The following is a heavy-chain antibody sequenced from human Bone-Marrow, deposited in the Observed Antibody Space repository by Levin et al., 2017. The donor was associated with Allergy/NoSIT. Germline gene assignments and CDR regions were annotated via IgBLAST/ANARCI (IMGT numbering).Heavy chain of an antibody. D-gene: IGHD6-13*01. J-gene: IGHJ5*01. CDR2: INPSGGST. CDR3: ARDVSIAAAGSWWFDS. V-gene: IGHV1-46*01. Sequence: GESLKISCKASGYTFISHHMHWVRQAPGQGLEWMGIINPSGGSTSYEQKFQGRVTMTRDTSTSTFHMELSSLRSEDTAVYYCARDVSIAAAGSWWFDSWGQGTLVIVSS. CDR1: GYTFISHH.